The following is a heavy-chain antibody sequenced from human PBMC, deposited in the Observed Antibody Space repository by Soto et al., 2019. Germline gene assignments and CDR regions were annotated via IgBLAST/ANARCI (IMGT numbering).Heavy chain of an antibody. CDR2: IFYSGST. CDR1: GGSISNNDYY. Sequence: QVQLQESGPGLVKPSQTLALTCTVSGGSISNNDYYWSWIRQPPGKGLECIGYIFYSGSTYYNPSLESRITMSVDTSNNQFSLQLSSVTPADTAVYSCALAIFGVVLARYSMDVWGQGTTVTVSS. CDR3: ALAIFGVVLARYSMDV. D-gene: IGHD3-3*01. V-gene: IGHV4-30-4*01. J-gene: IGHJ6*02.